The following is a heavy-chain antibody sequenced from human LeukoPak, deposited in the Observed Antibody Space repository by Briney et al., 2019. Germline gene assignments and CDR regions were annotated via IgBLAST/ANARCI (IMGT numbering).Heavy chain of an antibody. CDR3: ARASGYCSSTSCYILDY. J-gene: IGHJ4*02. V-gene: IGHV4-39*01. D-gene: IGHD2-2*02. CDR1: GGSISSSSYY. CDR2: IYYSGST. Sequence: SETLSLTCTVSGGSISSSSYYWGWIRQPPGKGLEWIGSIYYSGSTYYNPSLKSRVTISVDTSKNQFSLKLSSVTAADTAVYYCARASGYCSSTSCYILDYWGQGTLVTVSS.